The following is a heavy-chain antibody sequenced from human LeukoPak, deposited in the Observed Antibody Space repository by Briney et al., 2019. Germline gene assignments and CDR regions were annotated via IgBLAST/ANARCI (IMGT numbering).Heavy chain of an antibody. CDR2: INHSGTT. Sequence: PSETLSLTCAVYGGSFSNYHWSWIRQPPGKGLEWIGEINHSGTTYYNPSLKSRVTISVDTSKNQFSLILGSVTAADTAVYYCARFSNDHGVKFDYWGQGTLVTVSS. CDR1: GGSFSNYH. CDR3: ARFSNDHGVKFDY. D-gene: IGHD4-17*01. J-gene: IGHJ4*02. V-gene: IGHV4-34*01.